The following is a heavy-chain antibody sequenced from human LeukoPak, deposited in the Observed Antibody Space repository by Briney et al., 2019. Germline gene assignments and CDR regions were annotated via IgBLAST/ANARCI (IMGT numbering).Heavy chain of an antibody. J-gene: IGHJ6*03. CDR3: ARDFNRITMVRGVSDYNYMDV. V-gene: IGHV1-2*02. CDR2: INPNSGGT. Sequence: ASVKVSCKTSGYTFTYYVISWVRQAPGQGLEWMGWINPNSGGTNYAQKFQGRVTMTRDTSISTAYMELSRLRSDDTAVYYCARDFNRITMVRGVSDYNYMDVWGKGTTVTVSS. D-gene: IGHD3-10*01. CDR1: GYTFTYYV.